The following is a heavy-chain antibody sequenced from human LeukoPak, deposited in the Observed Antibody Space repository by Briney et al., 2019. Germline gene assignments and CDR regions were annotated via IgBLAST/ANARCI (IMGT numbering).Heavy chain of an antibody. Sequence: GGSLRLSCAASGFTLSSYGMHWVRQAPGKGLEWVAFIRHDGSNKCYADSVKGRFTISRDNSKNRLYLQMNSLRAGDTAVYYCAKGSTLVLFTRDHYMAVWGKGTTVTISS. V-gene: IGHV3-30*02. CDR1: GFTLSSYG. J-gene: IGHJ6*03. D-gene: IGHD3-22*01. CDR3: AKGSTLVLFTRDHYMAV. CDR2: IRHDGSNK.